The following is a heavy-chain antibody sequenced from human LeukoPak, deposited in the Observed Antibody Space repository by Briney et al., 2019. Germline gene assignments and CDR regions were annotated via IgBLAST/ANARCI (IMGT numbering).Heavy chain of an antibody. CDR1: GFTVSSNY. D-gene: IGHD3-22*01. Sequence: GGSLRLSCAASGFTVSSNYMSWVRQAPGKGLEWVSVIYSGGSTQYAESVKGRFTISRDNSKNTLYLQMNSLRAEDTAVYYCARLVQLWSYYYDSSAPNWFDPWGQGTLVTVSS. CDR2: IYSGGST. V-gene: IGHV3-53*01. J-gene: IGHJ5*02. CDR3: ARLVQLWSYYYDSSAPNWFDP.